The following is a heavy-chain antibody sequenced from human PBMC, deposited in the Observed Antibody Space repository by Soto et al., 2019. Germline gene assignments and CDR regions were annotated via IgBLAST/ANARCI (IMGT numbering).Heavy chain of an antibody. V-gene: IGHV1-46*01. J-gene: IGHJ6*02. CDR1: GYTFTSYY. D-gene: IGHD2-2*01. CDR2: INPSGGST. CDR3: ASERYCSSTSCYGVPYYYYGMDV. Sequence: QVQLVQSGAEVKKPGASVKVSCKASGYTFTSYYMHWVRQAPGQGLECMEIINPSGGSTSYAQKFQGRVAMTRDTSTSTVSMELSSLRAEDTAVYYCASERYCSSTSCYGVPYYYYGMDVWGQGTTVTVSS.